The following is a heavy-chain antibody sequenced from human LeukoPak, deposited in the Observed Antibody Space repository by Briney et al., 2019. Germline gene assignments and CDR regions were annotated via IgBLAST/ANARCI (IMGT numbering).Heavy chain of an antibody. D-gene: IGHD6-13*01. V-gene: IGHV3-7*01. J-gene: IGHJ4*01. Sequence: ETLSLTRTVSGGSISSYYWSWIRQPPGKGLEWVASIRQGGGEKSYVDSVKGRFTISRDNTKRSLYLQMSSLRAEDTAVYYCARDGTAAGLYFDLWGQGTLVTVSS. CDR3: ARDGTAAGLYFDL. CDR1: GGSISSYY. CDR2: IRQGGGEK.